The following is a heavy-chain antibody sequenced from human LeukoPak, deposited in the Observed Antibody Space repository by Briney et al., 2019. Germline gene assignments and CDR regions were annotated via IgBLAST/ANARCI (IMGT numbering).Heavy chain of an antibody. CDR3: ARVPGPYTTSRFDY. Sequence: ASVKVSCKTSGYTFTGYYLHWVRQAPGQGLEWMGRIDPDSGGTHYAQKFQVRVTVTRDTSISTVYMELSGLTSDDTAVYYCARVPGPYTTSRFDYWGQGTLVTVSS. CDR2: IDPDSGGT. CDR1: GYTFTGYY. V-gene: IGHV1-2*02. J-gene: IGHJ4*02. D-gene: IGHD2-2*02.